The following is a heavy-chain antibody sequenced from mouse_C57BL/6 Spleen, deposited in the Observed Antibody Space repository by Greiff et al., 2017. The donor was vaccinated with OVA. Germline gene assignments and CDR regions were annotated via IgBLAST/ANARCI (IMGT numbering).Heavy chain of an antibody. CDR2: ISDGGSYT. Sequence: EVKLMESGGGLVKPGGSLKLSCAASGFTFSSYAMSWVRQTPEKRLEWVATISDGGSYTYYPDNVKGRFTISRDNAKNNLYLQMSHLKSEDTAMYYCARVTDYFDYWGQGTTLTVAS. D-gene: IGHD2-1*01. CDR3: ARVTDYFDY. J-gene: IGHJ2*01. CDR1: GFTFSSYA. V-gene: IGHV5-4*03.